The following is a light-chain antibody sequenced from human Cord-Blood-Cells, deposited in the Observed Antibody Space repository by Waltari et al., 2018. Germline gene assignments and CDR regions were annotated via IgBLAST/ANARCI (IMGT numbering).Light chain of an antibody. J-gene: IGLJ1*01. V-gene: IGLV1-47*01. CDR1: SSNIGSNY. Sequence: QSVLTQPPSASGTPGQRVPLSCSGSSSNIGSNYVYWYQQLPGTAPKLLIYKNKLRPFGVRDRVVATRSGASASLAISGLRSDDEADYYGAAWYDCLSGYVFGTGTKLTVL. CDR2: KNK. CDR3: AAWYDCLSGYV.